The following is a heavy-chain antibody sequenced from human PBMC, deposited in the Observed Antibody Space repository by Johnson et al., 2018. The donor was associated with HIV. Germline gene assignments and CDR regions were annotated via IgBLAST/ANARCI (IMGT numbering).Heavy chain of an antibody. J-gene: IGHJ3*02. CDR3: ARQSIRAFDI. Sequence: VQLVESGGGVVQPGRSLRLSCAASGFTFSSYVMHWVRQAPGKGLEWVAIISYDGSNKYYADSVKGRFTISRDNSKNTLYLQMSSLRAEDTAVYYCARQSIRAFDIWGQGTMVTVSS. D-gene: IGHD3-3*02. V-gene: IGHV3-30-3*01. CDR1: GFTFSSYV. CDR2: ISYDGSNK.